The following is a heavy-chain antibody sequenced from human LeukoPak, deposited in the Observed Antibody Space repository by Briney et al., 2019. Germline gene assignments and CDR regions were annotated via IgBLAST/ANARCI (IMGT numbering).Heavy chain of an antibody. Sequence: KPSETLSLTCTVSGGSISSYYWSWIRQPPGKGLEWIGYIYYSGNTNYNPSLKSRVTISVDTSKNQFSLKLSSVTAADTAVYYCARGVSSGSNYWGQGALVTVSS. CDR3: ARGVSSGSNY. CDR2: IYYSGNT. J-gene: IGHJ4*02. CDR1: GGSISSYY. V-gene: IGHV4-59*08. D-gene: IGHD3-10*01.